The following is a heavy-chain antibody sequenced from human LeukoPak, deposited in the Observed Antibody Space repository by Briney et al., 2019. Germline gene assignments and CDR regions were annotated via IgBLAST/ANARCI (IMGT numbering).Heavy chain of an antibody. D-gene: IGHD6-19*01. J-gene: IGHJ4*02. Sequence: SQTLSLTCTVSGGSLSSGDYYCRWIRQPPGKGLEWIGYIYYSGNTYYNPSLKSRVTISVDTSKHQFSLKLSSVTAADTAVYYCARDEDPDSSGWYYFDYWGQGTLVTVSS. V-gene: IGHV4-30-4*01. CDR1: GGSLSSGDYY. CDR2: IYYSGNT. CDR3: ARDEDPDSSGWYYFDY.